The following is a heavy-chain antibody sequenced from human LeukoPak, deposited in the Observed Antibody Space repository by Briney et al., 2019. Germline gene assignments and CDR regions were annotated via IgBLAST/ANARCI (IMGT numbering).Heavy chain of an antibody. Sequence: GRSLRLSCAASGFTFSSYGMHWVRQAPGTGLEWVANIDGDGREKYYVDSVKGRFTISRDNAKNSLYLQMNSLRAEDTAVYYCARDRWLDYWGQGKLVTVSS. CDR1: GFTFSSYG. CDR2: IDGDGREK. D-gene: IGHD6-13*01. V-gene: IGHV3-7*01. CDR3: ARDRWLDY. J-gene: IGHJ4*02.